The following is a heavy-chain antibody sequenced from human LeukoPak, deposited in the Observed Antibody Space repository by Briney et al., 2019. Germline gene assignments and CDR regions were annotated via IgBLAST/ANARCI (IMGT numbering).Heavy chain of an antibody. V-gene: IGHV3-30*04. CDR3: AKENRGWEQLVFDY. Sequence: GGSLRLSCAASGFTFSRYAMHWVRQAPGKGLEWVAVISYDGSNKNYADSVKGRFTISRDNAKNSLYLQMNSLRAEDTAVYYCAKENRGWEQLVFDYWGQGTLVTVSS. J-gene: IGHJ4*02. D-gene: IGHD1-26*01. CDR2: ISYDGSNK. CDR1: GFTFSRYA.